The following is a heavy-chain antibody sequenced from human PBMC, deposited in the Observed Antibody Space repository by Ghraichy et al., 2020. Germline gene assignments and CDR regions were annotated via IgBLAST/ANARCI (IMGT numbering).Heavy chain of an antibody. V-gene: IGHV3-23*01. J-gene: IGHJ4*02. CDR2: ISGSGRTE. CDR1: GFTFDIFA. Sequence: GASLNISCAASGFTFDIFALSWVRQAPGKGLEWVAGISGSGRTEYYVDSVKGRFTISRDNSRQTLSLQMERLRVEDTAIYYCAKALRYYDFWSGLLFDSWGQGTLVTVSS. CDR3: AKALRYYDFWSGLLFDS. D-gene: IGHD3-3*01.